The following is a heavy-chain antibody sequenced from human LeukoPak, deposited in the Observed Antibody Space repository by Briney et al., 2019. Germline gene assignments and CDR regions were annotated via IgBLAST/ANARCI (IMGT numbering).Heavy chain of an antibody. D-gene: IGHD5-18*01. CDR3: AKYGLGSGIQVWGDFGMDV. V-gene: IGHV3-23*01. CDR2: ISGGGGST. Sequence: GGSLRLSCAASGFTFSSYGMSWVRRAPGKGLEWVSAISGGGGSTYYADSVKGRFTISRDNSKNTLYLQMNSLRAEDTAVYYCAKYGLGSGIQVWGDFGMDVWGQGTTVTVSS. CDR1: GFTFSSYG. J-gene: IGHJ6*02.